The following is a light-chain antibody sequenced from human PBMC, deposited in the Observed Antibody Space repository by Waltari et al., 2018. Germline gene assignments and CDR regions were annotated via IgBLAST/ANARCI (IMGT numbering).Light chain of an antibody. Sequence: QSALTQPPSASGSPGQSVTISCTGTSGDVGSYNYVSWYQHHPGEAPKLLIYEGTKRPSGVPGRFSGSKSGNTASLTVSGLQADDEADYYCSSYADTNNLVVFGGGTKLTVL. CDR2: EGT. J-gene: IGLJ2*01. V-gene: IGLV2-8*01. CDR3: SSYADTNNLVV. CDR1: SGDVGSYNY.